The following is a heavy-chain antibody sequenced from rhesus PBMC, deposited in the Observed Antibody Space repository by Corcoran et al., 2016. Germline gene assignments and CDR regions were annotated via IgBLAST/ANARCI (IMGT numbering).Heavy chain of an antibody. CDR3: ARLTYYNIWTGYYTFDY. D-gene: IGHD3-3*01. J-gene: IGHJ4*01. Sequence: QVQLQESGPGLVKPSQTLSLTCAISGDSVSSNSATWNWIRQSPSRGLEWLGRTYYRSKWYNEYAQSVQNRISINPDTSKNQFSLQLNSVTPEDMAVYYCARLTYYNIWTGYYTFDYWGQGVLVTVSS. V-gene: IGHV6-1*01. CDR2: TYYRSKWYN. CDR1: GDSVSSNSAT.